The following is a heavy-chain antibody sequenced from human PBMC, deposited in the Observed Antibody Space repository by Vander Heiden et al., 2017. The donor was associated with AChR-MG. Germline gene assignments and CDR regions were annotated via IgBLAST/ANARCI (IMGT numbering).Heavy chain of an antibody. V-gene: IGHV4-39*01. CDR1: GGFIRSSSSY. Sequence: QLQLQESGPGLVKPSETLSLTCTVSGGFIRSSSSYWSLSRQPPGKGLEWIGRFYYSGSTYYDPSLKSRVTISVDTSKNQFSLKLSSVTAADTAVYYCARHAAAGSYYYYYGMDVWGQGTTVTVSS. CDR2: FYYSGST. J-gene: IGHJ6*02. D-gene: IGHD6-13*01. CDR3: ARHAAAGSYYYYYGMDV.